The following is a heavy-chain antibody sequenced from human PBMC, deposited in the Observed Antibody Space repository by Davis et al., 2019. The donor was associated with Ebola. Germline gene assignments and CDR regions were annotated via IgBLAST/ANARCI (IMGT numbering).Heavy chain of an antibody. CDR1: GLTFSSYA. Sequence: GESLKISCVASGLTFSSYAMSWVRQAPGRGLEWVSGIGGSAGGTHYADSVKGRFTISRDNSENTVYLQMSSLRAVDTAVYFCAKAPSVAVAGYIPYFFDSWGQGALVTVSS. V-gene: IGHV3-23*01. CDR3: AKAPSVAVAGYIPYFFDS. D-gene: IGHD6-19*01. J-gene: IGHJ4*02. CDR2: IGGSAGGT.